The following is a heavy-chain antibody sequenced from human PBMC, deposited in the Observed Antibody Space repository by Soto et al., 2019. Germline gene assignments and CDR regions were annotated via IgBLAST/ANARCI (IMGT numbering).Heavy chain of an antibody. D-gene: IGHD6-19*01. CDR1: GYSFTSYW. J-gene: IGHJ3*02. Sequence: PGESLKISCKGSGYSFTSYWIGWVRQMPGKGLEWMGIIYPGDSDTRYSPSFQGQVTISADKSISTAYLQWSSLKASDTAMYYCASTSRQWLVRGVDAFDIWGQGTMVTVSS. CDR2: IYPGDSDT. V-gene: IGHV5-51*01. CDR3: ASTSRQWLVRGVDAFDI.